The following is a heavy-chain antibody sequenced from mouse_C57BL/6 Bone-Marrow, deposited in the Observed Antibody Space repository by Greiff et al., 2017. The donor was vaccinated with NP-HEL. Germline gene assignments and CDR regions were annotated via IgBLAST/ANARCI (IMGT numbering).Heavy chain of an antibody. V-gene: IGHV5-17*01. CDR3: ARDGNYGRVDY. J-gene: IGHJ2*01. Sequence: EVKLVESGGGLVKPGGSLKLSCAASGFTFSDYGMHWVRQAPEKGLEWVAYISSGSSTIYYADTVKGRFTISRDNAKNTLFLQMTSLRYEDTAMYYCARDGNYGRVDYWGQGTTLTVSS. CDR2: ISSGSSTI. CDR1: GFTFSDYG. D-gene: IGHD2-1*01.